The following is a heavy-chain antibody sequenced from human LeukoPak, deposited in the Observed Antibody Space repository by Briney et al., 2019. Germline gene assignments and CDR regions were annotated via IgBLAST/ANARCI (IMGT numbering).Heavy chain of an antibody. CDR3: ARITYYYDSSGYYFGHYFDY. CDR1: GGSISSYY. V-gene: IGHV4-59*01. D-gene: IGHD3-22*01. Sequence: SETLSLTCTVSGGSISSYYWSWIRQPPGKGLESIGYIYYSGSTNYNPSLNTRVTISVDTSKNQFSLKLSSVLAADTAVYYCARITYYYDSSGYYFGHYFDYWGQGTLVTVSS. J-gene: IGHJ4*02. CDR2: IYYSGST.